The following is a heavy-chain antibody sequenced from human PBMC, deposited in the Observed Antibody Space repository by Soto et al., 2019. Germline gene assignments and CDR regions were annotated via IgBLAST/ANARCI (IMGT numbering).Heavy chain of an antibody. J-gene: IGHJ3*02. CDR3: TRDGAPTLTTEFDI. D-gene: IGHD4-17*01. CDR1: GFTFSSYS. Sequence: GGSLRLSCAASGFTFSSYSMNWVRQAPGQGLEWVSSISTSSSYIYYADSVKGRFTISRYNAKNSLYLQMNSLRVEDTAVYYCTRDGAPTLTTEFDIWGQGTMVTVSS. V-gene: IGHV3-21*01. CDR2: ISTSSSYI.